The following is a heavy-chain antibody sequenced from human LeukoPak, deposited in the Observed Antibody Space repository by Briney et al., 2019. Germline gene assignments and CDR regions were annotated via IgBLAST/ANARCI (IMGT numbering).Heavy chain of an antibody. Sequence: HSGGSLRLSCAASGFTFSSYAMHWVRQAPGKGLEWVAVISYDGSNKYYADSVKGRFTISRDNSKNTLYLQMNSLRAEDTAVYYCASLPRGYNRKFDYWGQGTLVTVSS. CDR3: ASLPRGYNRKFDY. V-gene: IGHV3-30*04. CDR1: GFTFSSYA. CDR2: ISYDGSNK. J-gene: IGHJ4*02. D-gene: IGHD5-18*01.